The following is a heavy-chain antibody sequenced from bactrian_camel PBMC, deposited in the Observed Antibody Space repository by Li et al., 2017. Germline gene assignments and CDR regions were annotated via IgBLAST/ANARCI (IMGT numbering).Heavy chain of an antibody. D-gene: IGHD2*01. J-gene: IGHJ4*01. CDR1: NSLPNNCC. Sequence: QLVESGGGSAQAGGSLRLSCLASNSLPNNCCMGWFRQAPGKEREGVANLDNGDGSTKYADPVKGRFTISKDNAKNTLYLQMNSLKPEDTAMYYCAAKRGCSSWKSYRVYDSWGQGTQVTVS. V-gene: IGHV3S26*01. CDR3: AAKRGCSSWKSYRVYDS. CDR2: LDNGDGST.